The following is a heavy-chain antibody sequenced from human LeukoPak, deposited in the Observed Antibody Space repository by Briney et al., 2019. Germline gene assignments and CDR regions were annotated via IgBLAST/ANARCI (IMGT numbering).Heavy chain of an antibody. CDR1: GGSISSNAYY. Sequence: SETLSLTCTVSGGSISSNAYYWAWIRQPPGKGLEWIGSIYSSVSTYYNPSLKSRVTISVDTSKNQFSLRLSSVTAADTALYYCAYSGSYGHLGYWGQGIPVTASS. CDR3: AYSGSYGHLGY. CDR2: IYSSVST. J-gene: IGHJ4*02. V-gene: IGHV4-39*01. D-gene: IGHD1-26*01.